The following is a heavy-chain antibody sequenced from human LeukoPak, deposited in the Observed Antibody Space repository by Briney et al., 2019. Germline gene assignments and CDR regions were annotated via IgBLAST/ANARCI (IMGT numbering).Heavy chain of an antibody. CDR2: ISSSGSAI. CDR1: GFSFRDYY. Sequence: GGSLRLSCAASGFSFRDYYMSWIRHAPGEGLEWVSYISSSGSAIYYADSVKGRFTISRDNAKNSLYLQMNSRRAEDTAVYYCARDAYYDSSGYYGHWGQGTLVTVSS. CDR3: ARDAYYDSSGYYGH. J-gene: IGHJ4*02. V-gene: IGHV3-11*04. D-gene: IGHD3-22*01.